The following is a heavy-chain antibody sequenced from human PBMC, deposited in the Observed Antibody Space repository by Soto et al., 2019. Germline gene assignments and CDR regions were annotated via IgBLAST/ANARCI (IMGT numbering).Heavy chain of an antibody. CDR3: ARHKRDDASRKIDC. J-gene: IGHJ4*02. V-gene: IGHV5-51*01. CDR1: GYSFTSNL. D-gene: IGHD3-16*01. Sequence: GESLKISFQGSGYSFTSNLICWVRQMPGKGLEWMGIINPADSDIKYSPSFQGQVTISADKSIGTAYLQWSSLKASDTAMYYCARHKRDDASRKIDCWGQGTLVTVSS. CDR2: INPADSDI.